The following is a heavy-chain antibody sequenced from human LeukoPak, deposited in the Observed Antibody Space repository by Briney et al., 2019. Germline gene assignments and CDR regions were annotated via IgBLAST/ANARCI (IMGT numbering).Heavy chain of an antibody. CDR3: AKNQQLRFGELLS. CDR1: GFTFSSYS. Sequence: GGSLRLSCAASGFTFSSYSMNWVRQAPGKELKWVSSISSSSSYIYYADSVKGRFTISRDNAKNSLYLQMNSLRAEDTAVYYCAKNQQLRFGELLSWGQGTLVTVSS. D-gene: IGHD3-10*01. V-gene: IGHV3-21*04. J-gene: IGHJ5*02. CDR2: ISSSSSYI.